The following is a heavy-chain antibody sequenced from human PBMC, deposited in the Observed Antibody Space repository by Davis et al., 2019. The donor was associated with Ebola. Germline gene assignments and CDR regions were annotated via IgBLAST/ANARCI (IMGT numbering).Heavy chain of an antibody. CDR1: GYTFTSYG. Sequence: ASVKVSCKASGYTFTSYGIGWVRQAPGQGLEWMGWISAYNGNTNYAQKLQGRVTMTTDTSTSTAYMELRSLRSDDTAVYYCARGPTVTTPRGPRSIYFDYWGQGTLVTVSS. CDR3: ARGPTVTTPRGPRSIYFDY. D-gene: IGHD4-17*01. J-gene: IGHJ4*02. V-gene: IGHV1-18*04. CDR2: ISAYNGNT.